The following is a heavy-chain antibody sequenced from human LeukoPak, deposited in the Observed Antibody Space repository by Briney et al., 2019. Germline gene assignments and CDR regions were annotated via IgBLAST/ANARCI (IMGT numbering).Heavy chain of an antibody. V-gene: IGHV3-53*01. CDR2: IYSGGST. CDR1: GFTVGSNY. D-gene: IGHD6-19*01. Sequence: GGSLRLSCAASGFTVGSNYMSWVRQAPGKGLEWVSVIYSGGSTYYADSVKGRFTISRDNSKNTLYLQMNSLRAEDTAVYYCARDGHSSGFFFDIWGQGTMVTVSS. J-gene: IGHJ3*02. CDR3: ARDGHSSGFFFDI.